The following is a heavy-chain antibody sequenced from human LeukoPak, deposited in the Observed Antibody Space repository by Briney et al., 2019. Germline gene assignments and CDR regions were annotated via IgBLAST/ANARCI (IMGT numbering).Heavy chain of an antibody. CDR3: ASDSGSNVYYGY. V-gene: IGHV4-4*07. CDR1: RGSISSYY. D-gene: IGHD1-26*01. Sequence: SETLSLTRTVSRGSISSYYWTWIRQPAGKGLEWIGRIYSSGGTNYNPSLKSRVTMSVDMSKNQCSLKLSSVTAADTAVYYCASDSGSNVYYGYWGPGTLVTVSS. CDR2: IYSSGGT. J-gene: IGHJ4*02.